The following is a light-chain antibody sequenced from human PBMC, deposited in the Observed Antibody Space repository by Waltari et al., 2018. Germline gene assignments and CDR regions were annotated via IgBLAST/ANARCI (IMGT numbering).Light chain of an antibody. J-gene: IGLJ3*02. CDR3: GSYADTSTWV. CDR1: SSDVGGYNS. CDR2: DVN. Sequence: QSVLTQPPSASGSPGQSVTISCTGSSSDVGGYNSVSWYQRHPGKAPKRMIYDVNNRPSVVPERVSGSKSGNTASLTVSGLHVEDEGDYYCGSYADTSTWVFGGGTSLTVL. V-gene: IGLV2-8*01.